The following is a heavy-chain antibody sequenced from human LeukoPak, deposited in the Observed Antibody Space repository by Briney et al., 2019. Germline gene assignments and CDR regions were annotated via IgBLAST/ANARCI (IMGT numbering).Heavy chain of an antibody. CDR3: ARARSGYDFFVDY. CDR1: GGSVISGSSY. J-gene: IGHJ4*02. V-gene: IGHV4-61*01. Sequence: SETLSLTCTVSGGSVISGSSYWNWIRQPPGKGLEWIGYVYYSGSTNYNPSLKSRVTISVDTSKNQFSLKLSSVTAADTAVYYCARARSGYDFFVDYWGQGTLVTVSS. CDR2: VYYSGST. D-gene: IGHD5-12*01.